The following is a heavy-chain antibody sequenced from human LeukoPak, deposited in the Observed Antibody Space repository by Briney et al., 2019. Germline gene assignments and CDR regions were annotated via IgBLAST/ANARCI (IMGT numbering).Heavy chain of an antibody. CDR1: GFTFDDYA. CDR3: AKDHSVAGTKGYTFDY. Sequence: GGSLRLSCAASGFTFDDYAMRWVRQAPGKGLEGVSGISWNSGSIGYADSVKGRFTISRDNAKNSLYLQMNSLRAEDRALYYCAKDHSVAGTKGYTFDYWGQGTLVTVSS. V-gene: IGHV3-9*01. CDR2: ISWNSGSI. D-gene: IGHD6-19*01. J-gene: IGHJ4*02.